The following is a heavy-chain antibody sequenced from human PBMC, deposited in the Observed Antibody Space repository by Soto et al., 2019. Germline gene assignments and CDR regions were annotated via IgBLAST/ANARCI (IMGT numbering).Heavy chain of an antibody. CDR1: GFTFSSYA. D-gene: IGHD6-19*01. CDR3: ARDKGGAVACTWYYYYYGMDV. V-gene: IGHV3-30-3*01. CDR2: ISYDGSNK. J-gene: IGHJ6*02. Sequence: QVQLVESGGGVVQPGRSLRLSCAASGFTFSSYAMHWVRQAPGKGLEWVAVISYDGSNKYYADSVKGRFTISRDNSKKMLYLQRNRLRAEDRAVYYCARDKGGAVACTWYYYYYGMDVWGQGTTVTVSS.